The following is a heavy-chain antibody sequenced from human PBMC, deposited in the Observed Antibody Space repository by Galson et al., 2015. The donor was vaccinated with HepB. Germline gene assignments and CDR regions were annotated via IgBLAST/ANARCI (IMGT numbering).Heavy chain of an antibody. CDR2: ISAYNGNT. CDR1: GYTFTTYG. D-gene: IGHD6-19*01. Sequence: SCKASGYTFTTYGISWVRQAPGQGLEWMGWISAYNGNTNYAQKLQGRVTMTTDTSTSTAYMELRSLRSDDTAVYYCARVKSSGSLGYWGQGTLVTVSS. V-gene: IGHV1-18*04. J-gene: IGHJ4*02. CDR3: ARVKSSGSLGY.